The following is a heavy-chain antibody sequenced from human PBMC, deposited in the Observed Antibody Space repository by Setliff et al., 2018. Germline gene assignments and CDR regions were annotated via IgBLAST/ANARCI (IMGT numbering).Heavy chain of an antibody. CDR1: GYTFTYRY. CDR3: ASEPTMVRGVIITSYGTDV. Sequence: ASVKVSCKASGYTFTYRYLHWVRQAPGRALEWMGWITPFNGNTNYAQKFQDRVTITRDRSMSTAYMELSSLRSEDTAMYYCASEPTMVRGVIITSYGTDVWGQGTTVTVSS. D-gene: IGHD3-10*01. CDR2: ITPFNGNT. J-gene: IGHJ6*02. V-gene: IGHV1-45*02.